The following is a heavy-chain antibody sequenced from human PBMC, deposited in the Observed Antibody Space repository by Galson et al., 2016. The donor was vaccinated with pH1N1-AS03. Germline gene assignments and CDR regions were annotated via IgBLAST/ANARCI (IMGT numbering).Heavy chain of an antibody. J-gene: IGHJ4*02. CDR2: IFYSGST. D-gene: IGHD6-19*01. Sequence: RQPPEKGLEWIGYIFYSGSTFYNASLKSRVTISVDTSKNQFSLKLRSVTAADTAVYYCARLDSSGWYSVDYWGQGNMVIVSS. CDR3: ARLDSSGWYSVDY. V-gene: IGHV4-59*08.